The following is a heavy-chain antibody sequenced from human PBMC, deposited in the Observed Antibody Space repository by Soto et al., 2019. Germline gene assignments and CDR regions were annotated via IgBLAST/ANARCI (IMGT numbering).Heavy chain of an antibody. J-gene: IGHJ5*02. D-gene: IGHD6-13*01. Sequence: ASVKVSCKASGYTFTSYGISWVRQAPGQGLEWMGWISAYSGNTNYAQKLQGRVAMTTDTSMSTAYMELRSLRSDDTAMYYCARDRAAWNWFDPWGQGTLVTVSS. CDR3: ARDRAAWNWFDP. CDR2: ISAYSGNT. CDR1: GYTFTSYG. V-gene: IGHV1-18*01.